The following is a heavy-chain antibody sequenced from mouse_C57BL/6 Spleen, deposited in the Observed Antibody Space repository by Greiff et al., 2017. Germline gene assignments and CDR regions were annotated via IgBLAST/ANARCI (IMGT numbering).Heavy chain of an antibody. CDR1: GFTFSDYY. Sequence: EVKLMESGGGLVQPGGSLKLSCAASGFTFSDYYMYWVRQTPEKRLEWVAYISNGGGSTYYPDTVKGRFTISRDNAKNTLYLQMSRLKSEDTAMYYCARRAVLYYFDYWGQGTTLTVSS. D-gene: IGHD1-1*01. V-gene: IGHV5-12*01. J-gene: IGHJ2*01. CDR3: ARRAVLYYFDY. CDR2: ISNGGGST.